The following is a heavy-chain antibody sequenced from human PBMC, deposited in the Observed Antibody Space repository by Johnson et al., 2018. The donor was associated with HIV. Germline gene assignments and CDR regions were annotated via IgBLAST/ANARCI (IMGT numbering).Heavy chain of an antibody. CDR3: AREGNMIVVDDDAFDI. D-gene: IGHD3-22*01. CDR2: ISYDGSNK. CDR1: GFTFSSYA. Sequence: QVQLVESGGGVVQPGRSLRLSCAASGFTFSSYAMHWVRQAPGKGLEWVAVISYDGSNKYYADSVKGRFTISRDNSKNTLYLQMNSLRAEDTAVYYCAREGNMIVVDDDAFDIWGQGTMVTVSS. V-gene: IGHV3-30-3*01. J-gene: IGHJ3*02.